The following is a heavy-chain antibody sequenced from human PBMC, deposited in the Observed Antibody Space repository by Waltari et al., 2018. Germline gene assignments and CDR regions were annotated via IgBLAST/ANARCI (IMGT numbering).Heavy chain of an antibody. D-gene: IGHD3-22*01. CDR2: INPQNGNT. V-gene: IGHV1-18*01. CDR1: GYSFSGYG. CDR3: ARDFASGYEGIDL. Sequence: QIQLVQSGAEVKKPGASVKVSCKASGYSFSGYGISWVRQAPGQGLEWMGWINPQNGNTNYAQRCQDRVTMTTDTSTSTAYMDLRSLRSDDTAVYYCARDFASGYEGIDLWGQGTLVTVSS. J-gene: IGHJ4*02.